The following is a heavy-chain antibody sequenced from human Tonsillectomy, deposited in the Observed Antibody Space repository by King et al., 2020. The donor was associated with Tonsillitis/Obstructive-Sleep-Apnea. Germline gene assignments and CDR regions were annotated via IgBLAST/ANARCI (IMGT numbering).Heavy chain of an antibody. CDR3: ASGYCSGGSCPHYYYMDV. CDR1: GFTVSKDY. D-gene: IGHD2-15*01. CDR2: IYSGGST. J-gene: IGHJ6*03. Sequence: VQLVESGGGLIQPGGSLRLSCAASGFTVSKDYMSWVRQAPGKGLEWVSVIYSGGSTYYADSVKGRFTISRDNSKNTVYLQMNSLRAEDAAVYYCASGYCSGGSCPHYYYMDVWGKGTTVTVS. V-gene: IGHV3-53*01.